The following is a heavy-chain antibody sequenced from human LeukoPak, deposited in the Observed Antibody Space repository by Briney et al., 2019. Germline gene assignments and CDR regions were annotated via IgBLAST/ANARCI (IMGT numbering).Heavy chain of an antibody. J-gene: IGHJ4*02. Sequence: PSRSLRLSCAASGFTFSSYAMSWVRQAPGKGLEWVSAISGSGGSTYYADSVKGRFTISRDNSKNTLYLQMNSLRAEDTAVYYCARDFRYCSGGSCYPFYYFDYWGQGTLVTVSS. CDR3: ARDFRYCSGGSCYPFYYFDY. V-gene: IGHV3-23*01. CDR1: GFTFSSYA. D-gene: IGHD2-15*01. CDR2: ISGSGGST.